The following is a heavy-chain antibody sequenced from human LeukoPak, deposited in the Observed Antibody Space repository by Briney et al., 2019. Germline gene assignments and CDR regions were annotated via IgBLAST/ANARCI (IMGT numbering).Heavy chain of an antibody. V-gene: IGHV3-43D*03. Sequence: GGSLRLSCAASGFTFSDYYMSWIRQAPGKGLEWVSLISWDGGSTYYADSVKGRFTISRDNSKNSLYLQMNSLRAEDTALYYCAKDIRGSTSWYGLDYWGQGTLVTVSS. J-gene: IGHJ4*02. CDR3: AKDIRGSTSWYGLDY. CDR2: ISWDGGST. D-gene: IGHD6-13*01. CDR1: GFTFSDYY.